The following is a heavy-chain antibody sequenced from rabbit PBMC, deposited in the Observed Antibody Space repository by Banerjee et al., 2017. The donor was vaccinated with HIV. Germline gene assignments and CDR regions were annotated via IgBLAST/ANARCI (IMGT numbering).Heavy chain of an antibody. Sequence: EESGGDLVKPEGSLTLTCTASGFSFSSSYWICWVRQAPGKGLEWIACIYAGSSGSTYYASWAKGRFTISRTSSTTVTLQMTSLTAADTATYFCAREGSYFGDAFDPWGPGTLVTVS. D-gene: IGHD8-1*01. CDR1: GFSFSSSYW. V-gene: IGHV1S45*01. CDR2: IYAGSSGST. J-gene: IGHJ2*01. CDR3: AREGSYFGDAFDP.